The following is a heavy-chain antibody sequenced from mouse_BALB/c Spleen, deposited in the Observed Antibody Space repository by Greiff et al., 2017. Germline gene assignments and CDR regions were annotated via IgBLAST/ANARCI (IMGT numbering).Heavy chain of an antibody. CDR1: GYTFTSYT. Sequence: VQLQQSAAELARPGASVKMSCKASGYTFTSYTMHWVNQRPGQGLEWIGYINPSSGYTEYNQKFKDKTTLTADKSSSTAYMQLSSLTSEDSAVYYCARYPRRYFDVWGPGTTVTVSS. J-gene: IGHJ1*01. V-gene: IGHV1-4*02. D-gene: IGHD2-10*02. CDR2: INPSSGYT. CDR3: ARYPRRYFDV.